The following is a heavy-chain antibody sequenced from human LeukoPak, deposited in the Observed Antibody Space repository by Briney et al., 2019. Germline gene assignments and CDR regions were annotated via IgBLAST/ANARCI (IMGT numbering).Heavy chain of an antibody. D-gene: IGHD3-10*01. CDR1: GFMFDDYT. J-gene: IGHJ4*02. CDR3: AIQLGGYYYGSGSYYLFDY. Sequence: GGSLRLSCTASGFMFDDYTMHWVRQVPGKGLEWVSGIKSKSAGIAYADAVKGRFTISRDNAKNSLYLQMNSLRAEDTAVYYCAIQLGGYYYGSGSYYLFDYWGQGTLVTVSS. V-gene: IGHV3-9*01. CDR2: IKSKSAGI.